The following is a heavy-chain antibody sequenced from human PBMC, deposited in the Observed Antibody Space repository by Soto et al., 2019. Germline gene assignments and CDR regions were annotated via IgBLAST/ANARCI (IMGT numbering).Heavy chain of an antibody. V-gene: IGHV4-59*08. CDR2: IYYSGST. Sequence: SETLSLTCTVSGGSISSYYWSWIRQPPGKGLEWIGYIYYSGSTNYNPSLKSRVTISVDTSKNQFSLKLSSVTAADTAVYYCARHLGCCEYYYYYYVMDVWGQGTTVTVSS. CDR1: GGSISSYY. D-gene: IGHD2-15*01. J-gene: IGHJ6*02. CDR3: ARHLGCCEYYYYYYVMDV.